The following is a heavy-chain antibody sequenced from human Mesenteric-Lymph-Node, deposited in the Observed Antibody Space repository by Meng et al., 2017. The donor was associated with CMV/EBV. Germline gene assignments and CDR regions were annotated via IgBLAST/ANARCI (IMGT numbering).Heavy chain of an antibody. CDR3: ARRARGGSFEY. CDR1: GGSISSSNW. D-gene: IGHD6-25*01. Sequence: GSLRLSCAVFGGSISSSNWWSWVRQPPGKGLEWIGHIYYIGTTQYTPSLNSRVTMSVDTSKNQFSLRLSSVTAGDTAVYYCARRARGGSFEYWGQGALVTVSS. V-gene: IGHV4-4*02. CDR2: IYYIGTT. J-gene: IGHJ4*02.